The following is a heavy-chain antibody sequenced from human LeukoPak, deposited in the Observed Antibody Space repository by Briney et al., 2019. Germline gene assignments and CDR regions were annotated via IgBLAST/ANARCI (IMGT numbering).Heavy chain of an antibody. Sequence: PSETLSLTCTLSDVSIGGYFWSWIRQPPGKGLVWIGYVYYSGTSYNPSLKSRVTISVDTSKNQFSLNLNSLIAADTAVYYCARGGPADWYFDLWGRGTLVTVSS. V-gene: IGHV4-59*01. D-gene: IGHD6-19*01. CDR2: VYYSGT. CDR3: ARGGPADWYFDL. CDR1: DVSIGGYF. J-gene: IGHJ2*01.